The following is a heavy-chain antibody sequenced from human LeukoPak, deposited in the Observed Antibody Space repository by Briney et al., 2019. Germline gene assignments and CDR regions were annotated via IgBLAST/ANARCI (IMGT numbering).Heavy chain of an antibody. J-gene: IGHJ4*02. Sequence: SVKVSCKXSGGTFSSYAISWVRQAPGQGLEWMGRIIPTFGTANYAQKFQGRVTITTDESTSTAYMELSSLRSEDTAVYYCAREEGELPRELDYWGQGTLVTVSS. V-gene: IGHV1-69*05. CDR3: AREEGELPRELDY. CDR2: IIPTFGTA. CDR1: GGTFSSYA. D-gene: IGHD1-26*01.